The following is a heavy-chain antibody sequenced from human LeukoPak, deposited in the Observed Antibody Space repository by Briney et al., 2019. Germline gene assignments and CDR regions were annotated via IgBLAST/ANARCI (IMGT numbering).Heavy chain of an antibody. J-gene: IGHJ4*02. D-gene: IGHD1-26*01. V-gene: IGHV3-23*01. CDR3: AKEGREGFDF. CDR1: GFTFSNYG. CDR2: INGSGGRT. Sequence: GGSLRLSCAASGFTFSNYGMNWVRQAPGKGLEWVSTINGSGGRTYYADSVKGRFTISRDNSKSTLYLQMNSLRAEDTAVYYCAKEGREGFDFWGQGTLVTVSS.